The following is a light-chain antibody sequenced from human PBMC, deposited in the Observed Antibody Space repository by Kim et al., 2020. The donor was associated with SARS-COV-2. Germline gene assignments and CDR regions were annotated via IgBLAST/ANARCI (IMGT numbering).Light chain of an antibody. Sequence: VLTQSPSASASLGASVKLTCTLSSGHSSYAIVWHQQQPEKGPRYLMKLNTDGSHSKGDGIPDRFSGSISGAERYLTISSLQSEDEADYYCQTWGTGIQVFGGGTKLTVL. CDR1: SGHSSYA. J-gene: IGLJ3*02. CDR2: LNTDGSH. CDR3: QTWGTGIQV. V-gene: IGLV4-69*01.